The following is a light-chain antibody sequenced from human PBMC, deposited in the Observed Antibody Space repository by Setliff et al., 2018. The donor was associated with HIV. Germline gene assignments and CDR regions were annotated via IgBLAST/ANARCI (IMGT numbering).Light chain of an antibody. CDR3: SSYAITNTLP. V-gene: IGLV2-14*01. Sequence: QSALAQPASVPGSPGQSITISCTGTSRDVGGYNYVSWYQQHPGKAPKLIIYEVRNRPSGVSIRFSGSKSGNTASLTISGLQTEDEADYYCSSYAITNTLPFGTGTKVTVL. CDR1: SRDVGGYNY. CDR2: EVR. J-gene: IGLJ1*01.